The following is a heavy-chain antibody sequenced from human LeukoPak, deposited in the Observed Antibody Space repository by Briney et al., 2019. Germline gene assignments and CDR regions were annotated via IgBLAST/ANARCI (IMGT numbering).Heavy chain of an antibody. V-gene: IGHV3-30*02. J-gene: IGHJ3*02. Sequence: GGSLRLSCAASGFTFSSYGMHWARQAPGKGLEWVAFIRYDGSNKYYADSVKGRFTISRDNSKNTLYLQMNSLRAEDTAVYYCAKEYVQVGATVFDAFDIWGQGTMVTVSS. CDR1: GFTFSSYG. D-gene: IGHD1-26*01. CDR3: AKEYVQVGATVFDAFDI. CDR2: IRYDGSNK.